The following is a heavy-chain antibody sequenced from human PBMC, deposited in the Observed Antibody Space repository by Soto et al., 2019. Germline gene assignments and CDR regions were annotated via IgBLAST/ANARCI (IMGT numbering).Heavy chain of an antibody. CDR1: GLAFSAFG. Sequence: VQLVESGGSVVQRGGSLRLSCAASGLAFSAFGMLWVRQTPGKGLELVAFISSHGDKRYYGDSVQGRFTVSRDDSKNTLYLQMTSLRPEDTAVYYCAKDSMASGYDDSFDFWGQGTPVTVSS. CDR2: ISSHGDKR. V-gene: IGHV3-30*18. CDR3: AKDSMASGYDDSFDF. D-gene: IGHD5-12*01. J-gene: IGHJ4*02.